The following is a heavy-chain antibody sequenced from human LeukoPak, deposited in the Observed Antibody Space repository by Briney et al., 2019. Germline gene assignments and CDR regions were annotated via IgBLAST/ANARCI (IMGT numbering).Heavy chain of an antibody. D-gene: IGHD3-9*01. J-gene: IGHJ4*02. CDR3: ARGYDILTGYYSFDY. V-gene: IGHV1-3*01. Sequence: ASVKVSCKASGYTFTSYAMHWVRQAPGQRLEWMGWINAGNSNTKYSQKFQGRVTITRDTSASTAYMELSSLRSEDTAVYYCARGYDILTGYYSFDYWGQGTLVTVSS. CDR2: INAGNSNT. CDR1: GYTFTSYA.